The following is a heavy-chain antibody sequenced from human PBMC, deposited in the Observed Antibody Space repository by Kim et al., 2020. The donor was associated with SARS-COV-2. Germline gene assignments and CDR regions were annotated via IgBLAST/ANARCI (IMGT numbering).Heavy chain of an antibody. J-gene: IGHJ4*02. V-gene: IGHV3-23*01. D-gene: IGHD3-22*01. CDR3: AKEGLVPYYYDSSGYPFDY. Sequence: DRYTNSRDNSKNTLYLKMNSLRAEDTAVYYCAKEGLVPYYYDSSGYPFDYWGQGTLVTVSS.